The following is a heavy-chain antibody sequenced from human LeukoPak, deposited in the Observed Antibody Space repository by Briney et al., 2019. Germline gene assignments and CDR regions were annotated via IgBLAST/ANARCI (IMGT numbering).Heavy chain of an antibody. CDR2: IIPILGIA. CDR1: GGTFSSYT. V-gene: IGHV1-69*04. CDR3: ARDPYYYDSSGYSFDY. Sequence: SVKVSCKASGGTFSSYTISWVRQAPGQGLEWMGRIIPILGIANYAQKFQGRVTITADKSTSTAYMELSSRRSEDTAVYHCARDPYYYDSSGYSFDYWGQRTLVTVSP. D-gene: IGHD3-22*01. J-gene: IGHJ4*02.